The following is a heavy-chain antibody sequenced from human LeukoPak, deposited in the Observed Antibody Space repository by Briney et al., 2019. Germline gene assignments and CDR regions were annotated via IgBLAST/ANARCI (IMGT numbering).Heavy chain of an antibody. CDR1: GGTFSSYA. CDR3: ARAPSSSWYLYYFDY. V-gene: IGHV1-18*01. CDR2: ISAYNGNT. D-gene: IGHD6-13*01. Sequence: ASVKVSCKASGGTFSSYAISWVRQAPGQGLEWMGWISAYNGNTNYAQKLQGRVTMTTDTSTSTGYMELRSLRSDDTAVYYCARAPSSSWYLYYFDYWGQGTLVTVSS. J-gene: IGHJ4*02.